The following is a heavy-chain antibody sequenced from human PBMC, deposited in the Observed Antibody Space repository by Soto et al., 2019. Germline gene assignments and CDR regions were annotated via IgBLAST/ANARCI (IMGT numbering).Heavy chain of an antibody. CDR1: GRSISSYY. J-gene: IGHJ6*02. V-gene: IGHV4-59*01. D-gene: IGHD5-18*01. CDR2: IYYSGST. CDR3: ARAVARLPPYYYYYGMDV. Sequence: PSETLSLTCTDSGRSISSYYCSWLRQPPGKVLEWIGYIYYSGSTNYNPSLKSRVTISVDTSKNQFSLKLSSVTAADTAVYYCARAVARLPPYYYYYGMDVWGQGTTVTVSS.